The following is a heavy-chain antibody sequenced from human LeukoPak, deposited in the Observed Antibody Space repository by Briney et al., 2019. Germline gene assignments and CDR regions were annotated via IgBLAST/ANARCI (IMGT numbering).Heavy chain of an antibody. V-gene: IGHV5-51*01. CDR3: ARHWAYGGVPLGYYYVDV. J-gene: IGHJ6*03. Sequence: GESLKTSCKGSGYSFTSYWIGWVRQMPGKGLEWMGIIYPGDSDTRYSPSFQGQVTISADKSISTAYLQWSSLKASDTAMYYCARHWAYGGVPLGYYYVDVWGKGTTVTVSS. D-gene: IGHD2-2*01. CDR2: IYPGDSDT. CDR1: GYSFTSYW.